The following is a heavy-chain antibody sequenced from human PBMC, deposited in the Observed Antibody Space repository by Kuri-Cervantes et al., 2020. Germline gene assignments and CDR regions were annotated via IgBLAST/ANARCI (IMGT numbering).Heavy chain of an antibody. D-gene: IGHD2-15*01. Sequence: GESLKISCAASGFTFSSYSMNWVRQAPGKGLEWVSSISSSSSYIYYADSVKGRFTISRGNAKNSLYLQMNSLRAEDTAVYYCARDDCSGGSCYSNYWGQGTLVTVSS. CDR2: ISSSSSYI. CDR3: ARDDCSGGSCYSNY. V-gene: IGHV3-21*01. CDR1: GFTFSSYS. J-gene: IGHJ4*02.